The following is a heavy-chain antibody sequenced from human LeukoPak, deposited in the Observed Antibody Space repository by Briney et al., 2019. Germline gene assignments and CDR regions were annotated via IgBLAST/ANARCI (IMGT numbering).Heavy chain of an antibody. CDR1: GFTFSNYA. V-gene: IGHV3-23*01. CDR3: AQTRFISPRYCFDY. CDR2: IGNSGTST. D-gene: IGHD2-15*01. Sequence: GGSLRLSCAASGFTFSNYAMSWVRQAPGKGLEWVSGIGNSGTSTYYADSVKGRLTISRDNSKDMLFLQMNGLGAEDTAVYFCAQTRFISPRYCFDYWGQGTLVTVSS. J-gene: IGHJ4*02.